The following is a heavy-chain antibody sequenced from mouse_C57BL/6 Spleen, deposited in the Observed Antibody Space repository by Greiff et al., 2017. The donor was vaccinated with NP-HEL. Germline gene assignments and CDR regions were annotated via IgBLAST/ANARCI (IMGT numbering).Heavy chain of an antibody. CDR1: GFTFSDYG. D-gene: IGHD2-2*01. J-gene: IGHJ3*01. CDR2: ISSGSSTI. V-gene: IGHV5-17*01. CDR3: ARLGVTTGFAY. Sequence: EVKVVESGGGLVKPGGSLKLSCAASGFTFSDYGMHWVRQAPEKGLEWVAYISSGSSTIYYADTVKGRFTISRDNAKNTLFLQMTSLRSEDTAMYYCARLGVTTGFAYWGQGTLVTVSA.